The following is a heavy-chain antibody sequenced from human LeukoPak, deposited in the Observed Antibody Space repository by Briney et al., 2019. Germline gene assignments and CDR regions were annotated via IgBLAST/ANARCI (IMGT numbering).Heavy chain of an antibody. CDR1: GFSFSVYW. CDR3: AKEIYSSWSFDY. D-gene: IGHD6-13*01. CDR2: IKTDGSST. J-gene: IGHJ4*02. V-gene: IGHV3-74*01. Sequence: PGGSLRLSCAASGFSFSVYWMHWVRQAPGKGPVWVSRIKTDGSSTSYADSVKGRFTISRDNAKNTLYLQMNSLRAEDTAVYYCAKEIYSSWSFDYWGQGTLVTVSS.